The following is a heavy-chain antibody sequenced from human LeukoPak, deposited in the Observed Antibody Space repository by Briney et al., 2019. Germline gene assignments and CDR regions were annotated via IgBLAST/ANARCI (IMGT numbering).Heavy chain of an antibody. Sequence: SETLSLTCTVSGGSISSGLYYWSWIRLPAGKGLEWIGRIYTSGSTNYNPSLKSRVTISVDTSKNQFSLKLSSVTAADTAVYYCARSGYSYGADAFDIWGQGTMVTVSS. J-gene: IGHJ3*02. CDR1: GGSISSGLYY. D-gene: IGHD5-18*01. CDR2: IYTSGST. CDR3: ARSGYSYGADAFDI. V-gene: IGHV4-61*02.